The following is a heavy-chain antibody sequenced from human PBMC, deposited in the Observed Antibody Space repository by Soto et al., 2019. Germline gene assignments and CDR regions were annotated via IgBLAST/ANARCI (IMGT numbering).Heavy chain of an antibody. CDR2: MSNDGSDK. CDR3: ASSILTPFEY. CDR1: GFTFSTYG. V-gene: IGHV3-30*03. D-gene: IGHD7-27*01. J-gene: IGHJ4*02. Sequence: GGSLRLSCAASGFTFSTYGMHWVRQAPGKGLEWVTFMSNDGSDKYYIDSVKGRFIISRDNSKNTVDLQMNSLRAEDTAVYYCASSILTPFEYWGQGTLVTVSS.